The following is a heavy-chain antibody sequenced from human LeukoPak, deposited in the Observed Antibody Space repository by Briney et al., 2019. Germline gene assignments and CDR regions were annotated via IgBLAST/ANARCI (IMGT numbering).Heavy chain of an antibody. CDR3: ARSSGSSQITYYYYGMDV. CDR2: IYYSGST. CDR1: GGSISSYY. J-gene: IGHJ6*02. Sequence: SETLSLTCTVSGGSISSYYWSWIRQPPGKGLEWIVYIYYSGSTNYNPSLKSRVTISVDTSKNQFSLKLSSVTAADTAVYYCARSSGSSQITYYYYGMDVWGQGTTVTVSS. D-gene: IGHD1-26*01. V-gene: IGHV4-59*01.